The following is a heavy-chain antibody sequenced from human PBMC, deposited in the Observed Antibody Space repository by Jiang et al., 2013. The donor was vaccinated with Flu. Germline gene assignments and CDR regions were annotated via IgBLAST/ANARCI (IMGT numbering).Heavy chain of an antibody. Sequence: KPTQTLTLTCTFSGFSLSTSGVGVGWIRQPPGKALEWLALIYWDDDKRYSPSLKSRLTITKDTSKNQVVLTMTNMDPVDTATYYCAHRLRSGQQLAREFDYWGQGTLVAVSS. CDR1: GFSLSTSGVG. J-gene: IGHJ4*02. V-gene: IGHV2-5*02. CDR2: IYWDDDK. D-gene: IGHD6-13*01. CDR3: AHRLRSGQQLAREFDY.